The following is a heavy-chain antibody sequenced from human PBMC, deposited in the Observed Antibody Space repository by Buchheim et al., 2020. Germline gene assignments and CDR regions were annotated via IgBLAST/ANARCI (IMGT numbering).Heavy chain of an antibody. CDR1: GFTFSSYA. Sequence: QVQLVESGGGVVQPGRSLRLSCAASGFTFSSYAMHWVRQAPGKGLEWVAVISYDGSNKYYADSVKGRFTISRDNSKNTPYLQMNSLRAEDTAVYYCARDGGWLQFRDAFDIWGQGT. D-gene: IGHD5-24*01. CDR3: ARDGGWLQFRDAFDI. J-gene: IGHJ3*02. CDR2: ISYDGSNK. V-gene: IGHV3-30-3*01.